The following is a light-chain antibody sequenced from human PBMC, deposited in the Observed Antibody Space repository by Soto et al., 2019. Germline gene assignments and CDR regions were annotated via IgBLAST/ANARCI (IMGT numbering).Light chain of an antibody. CDR1: QSVTNK. Sequence: EIVMTQSPATLSVSPGERATLSCWASQSVTNKLAWYQQKPGQAPRLLIYGASTRATGIPDRFSGSGSATDFTLTISRLEPEDFAVYYCQRYGTSPPLTFGGGTKVDIK. V-gene: IGKV3-20*01. CDR2: GAS. CDR3: QRYGTSPPLT. J-gene: IGKJ4*01.